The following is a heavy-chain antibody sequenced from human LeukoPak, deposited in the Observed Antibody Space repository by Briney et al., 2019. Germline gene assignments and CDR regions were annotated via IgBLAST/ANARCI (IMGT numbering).Heavy chain of an antibody. CDR1: EFTLSSYN. CDR2: ISTSSTYI. Sequence: GGSLRLSCAASEFTLSSYNMHWVRQAPGKGLEWVSYISTSSTYIYYADSVKGRFTISRYNAKNSLYLHMDSLRAEDTAVYYCARDAIGSSIGLIEFCGQGTLVTVSS. CDR3: ARDAIGSSIGLIEF. J-gene: IGHJ4*02. V-gene: IGHV3-21*01. D-gene: IGHD1-26*01.